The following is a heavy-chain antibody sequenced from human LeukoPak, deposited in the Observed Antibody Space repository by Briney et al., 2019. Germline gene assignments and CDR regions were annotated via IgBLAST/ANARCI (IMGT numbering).Heavy chain of an antibody. D-gene: IGHD3-10*01. CDR2: IYYDGRT. J-gene: IGHJ5*02. CDR1: GGSVSSRSHF. CDR3: ARSLDGDLPDP. Sequence: SETLSLTCTVSGGSVSSRSHFWVWMRQPPGKGLEWIGCIYYDGRTYYKPSLRSRVTMSVDKSKNQPSLRSTSVTAADTAVYFCARSLDGDLPDPWGQGALVIVSS. V-gene: IGHV4-39*01.